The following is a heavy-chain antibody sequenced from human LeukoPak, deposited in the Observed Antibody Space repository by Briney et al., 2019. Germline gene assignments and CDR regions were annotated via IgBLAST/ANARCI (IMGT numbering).Heavy chain of an antibody. CDR1: GFTFDDYA. Sequence: PGRSLRLSCAAAGFTFDDYAIHWVRHAPGKGLEWVSGISWNSGSICYADSVKGRFTISRDNAKNSLYLQMNSLRAEDTALYYCAKDTSSGWPTGEDEPYYYGMDVWGQGTTVTVSS. CDR3: AKDTSSGWPTGEDEPYYYGMDV. V-gene: IGHV3-9*01. D-gene: IGHD6-19*01. CDR2: ISWNSGSI. J-gene: IGHJ6*02.